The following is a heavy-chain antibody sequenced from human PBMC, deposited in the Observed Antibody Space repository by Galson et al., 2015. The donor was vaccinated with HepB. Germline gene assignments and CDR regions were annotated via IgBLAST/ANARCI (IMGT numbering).Heavy chain of an antibody. Sequence: QSGAEVKKPGESLRISCKGSGYSFTSYWISWVRQMPGKGLEWMGRIDPSDSYTNYSPSFQGHVTISADKSISTAYLQWSSLKASDTAMYYCARHSRPFGSSWQYYFDYWSQGTLVTVSS. D-gene: IGHD6-13*01. J-gene: IGHJ4*02. V-gene: IGHV5-10-1*01. CDR2: IDPSDSYT. CDR3: ARHSRPFGSSWQYYFDY. CDR1: GYSFTSYW.